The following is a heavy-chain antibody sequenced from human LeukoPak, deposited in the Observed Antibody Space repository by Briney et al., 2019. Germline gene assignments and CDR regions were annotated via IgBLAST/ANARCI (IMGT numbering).Heavy chain of an antibody. D-gene: IGHD1-26*01. Sequence: GGSLRLSCAASGFTFSSYAMRWVRQAPGKGLEWVSSISGSGGSTYYADSVKGRFNISRDKSKNTLYLQMNSLRAEDTAVYYCAKGAYSGSYSHLDYWGQRTLVTASS. J-gene: IGHJ4*02. CDR3: AKGAYSGSYSHLDY. CDR1: GFTFSSYA. V-gene: IGHV3-23*01. CDR2: ISGSGGST.